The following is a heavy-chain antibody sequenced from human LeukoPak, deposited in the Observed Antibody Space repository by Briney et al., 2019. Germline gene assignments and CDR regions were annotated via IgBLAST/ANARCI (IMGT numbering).Heavy chain of an antibody. J-gene: IGHJ3*01. CDR1: GYTFTSYD. Sequence: ASVKVSCKASGYTFTSYDMHWVRQAPGQGLEWMGIINPSGGSTSYAQKFQGRVTITRDTSTSTAYMDLSSLRSDDTAVYYCARDISTILLWFGEPHAFDFWGQGTLVTVSS. V-gene: IGHV1-46*01. CDR3: ARDISTILLWFGEPHAFDF. CDR2: INPSGGST. D-gene: IGHD3-10*01.